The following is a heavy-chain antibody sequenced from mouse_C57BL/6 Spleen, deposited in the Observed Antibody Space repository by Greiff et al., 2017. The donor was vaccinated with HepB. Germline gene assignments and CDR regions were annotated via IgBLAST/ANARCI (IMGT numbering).Heavy chain of an antibody. J-gene: IGHJ2*01. D-gene: IGHD2-2*01. V-gene: IGHV1-81*01. CDR1: GYTFTSYG. CDR3: ARSHGYDENYFDY. CDR2: IYPRSGNT. Sequence: QVQLKESGAELARPGASVKLSCKASGYTFTSYGISWVKQRTGQGLEWIGEIYPRSGNTYYNEKFKGKATLTADKSSSTAYMELRSLTSEDSAVYFCARSHGYDENYFDYWGQGTTLTVSS.